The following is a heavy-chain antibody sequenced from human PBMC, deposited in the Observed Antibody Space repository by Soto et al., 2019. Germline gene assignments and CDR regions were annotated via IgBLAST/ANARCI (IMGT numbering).Heavy chain of an antibody. CDR2: IYYSGST. CDR3: ARLLAGKNWFDP. V-gene: IGHV4-30-4*01. J-gene: IGHJ5*02. CDR1: GGSISSGDYY. Sequence: SETLSLTCTVSGGSISSGDYYWSWIRQPPGKGLEWIGYIYYSGSTYYNPSLKSRVTISVDTSKNQFSLKASDTAMYYCARLLAGKNWFDPWGQGTLVTVSS.